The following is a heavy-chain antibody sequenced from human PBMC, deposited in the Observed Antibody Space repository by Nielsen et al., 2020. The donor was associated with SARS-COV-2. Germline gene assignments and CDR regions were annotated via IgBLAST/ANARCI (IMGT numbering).Heavy chain of an antibody. CDR2: ISSPSNYV. CDR3: VRDRGSGWSRGRNYNYFGMDV. D-gene: IGHD6-19*01. CDR1: RFGLTTYT. Sequence: GESLKISCEVSRFGLTTYTINWVRQAPGKGLEWVSCISSPSNYVHYADSVQGRFTISKDYLQINDLRAEDTAVYYCVRDRGSGWSRGRNYNYFGMDVWGHGTTVTVSS. J-gene: IGHJ6*02. V-gene: IGHV3-21*01.